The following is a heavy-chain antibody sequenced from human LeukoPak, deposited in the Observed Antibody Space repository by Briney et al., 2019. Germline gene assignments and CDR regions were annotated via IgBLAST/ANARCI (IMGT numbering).Heavy chain of an antibody. CDR3: ARDSSPYCGDDCYFDAFDL. CDR1: EFTFGSYW. CDR2: INRDGSKK. Sequence: GGSLRLSCAASEFTFGSYWMTWVRQAPGKGLEWVANINRDGSKKHFVESVKGRFTISRDNAKNFLYLQMNSLRAEDTAVYFCARDSSPYCGDDCYFDAFDLWGQGTMVTVSS. D-gene: IGHD2-21*02. V-gene: IGHV3-7*03. J-gene: IGHJ3*01.